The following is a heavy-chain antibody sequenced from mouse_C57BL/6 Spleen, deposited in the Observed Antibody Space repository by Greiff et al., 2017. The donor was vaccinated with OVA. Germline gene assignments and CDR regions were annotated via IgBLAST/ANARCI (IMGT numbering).Heavy chain of an antibody. J-gene: IGHJ3*01. CDR3: ASGYSNYPFAY. V-gene: IGHV2-6*01. CDR1: GFSLTSYG. D-gene: IGHD2-5*01. CDR2: IWGVGST. Sequence: VHLVESGPGLVAPSQSLSITCTVSGFSLTSYGVDWVRQSPGKGLEWLGVIWGVGSTNYNSALKSRLSISKDNSKSQVFLKMNSLQTDDTAMYYCASGYSNYPFAYWGQGTLVTVSA.